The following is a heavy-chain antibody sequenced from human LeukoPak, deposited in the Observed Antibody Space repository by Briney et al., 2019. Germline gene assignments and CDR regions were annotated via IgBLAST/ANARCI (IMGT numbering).Heavy chain of an antibody. CDR3: ARDPIGSRWPYYFDY. J-gene: IGHJ4*02. V-gene: IGHV1-3*01. CDR2: INAGNGNT. D-gene: IGHD6-13*01. Sequence: ASVKVSCKASGYTFTAYAMHWVRQAPGQRLEWMGWINAGNGNTKYSQKFQARVTITRDTSASTAYMELSSLRSEDTAVYYCARDPIGSRWPYYFDYWGQGTLVTVSS. CDR1: GYTFTAYA.